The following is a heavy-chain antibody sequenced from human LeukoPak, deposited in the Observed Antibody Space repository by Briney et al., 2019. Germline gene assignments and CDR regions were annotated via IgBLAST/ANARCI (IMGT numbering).Heavy chain of an antibody. V-gene: IGHV1-18*01. CDR2: ISAYNGNT. CDR3: ARDQIELVEADIAAAGHYEYFDY. CDR1: GYTFTSYG. D-gene: IGHD6-13*01. J-gene: IGHJ4*02. Sequence: GASVKVSCKASGYTFTSYGISWVRQAPGQGLEWMGWISAYNGNTNYAQKLQGRVTMTTDTSTSTAYMELRSLRSDDTAVYYCARDQIELVEADIAAAGHYEYFDYWGQGTLVTVSS.